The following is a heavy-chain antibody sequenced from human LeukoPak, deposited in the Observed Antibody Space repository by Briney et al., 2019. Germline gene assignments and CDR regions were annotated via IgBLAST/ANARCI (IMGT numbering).Heavy chain of an antibody. Sequence: GRSLRLSCAASGFTFDDYAMHWVRQAPGKGQEWVSGISWNSGSIGYADSVKGRFTISRDNAKNSLYLQMNSLRAEDTALYYCAKDSVYYYDSSGYSALFDYWGQGTLVTVSS. CDR3: AKDSVYYYDSSGYSALFDY. D-gene: IGHD3-22*01. CDR1: GFTFDDYA. J-gene: IGHJ4*02. V-gene: IGHV3-9*01. CDR2: ISWNSGSI.